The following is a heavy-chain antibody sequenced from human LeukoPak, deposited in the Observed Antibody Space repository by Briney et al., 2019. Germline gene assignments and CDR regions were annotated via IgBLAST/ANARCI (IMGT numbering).Heavy chain of an antibody. CDR2: IYYSGST. CDR3: ARVPYYYDSSGYWNWFDP. V-gene: IGHV4-30-4*08. Sequence: PSQTLSLTCTVSGGSISSGGYYWSWIRQHPGKGLEWIGYIYYSGSTYYNSSLKSRVTISVDTSKNQFSLKLSSVTAADTAVYYCARVPYYYDSSGYWNWFDPWGQGTLVTVSS. D-gene: IGHD3-22*01. J-gene: IGHJ5*02. CDR1: GGSISSGGYY.